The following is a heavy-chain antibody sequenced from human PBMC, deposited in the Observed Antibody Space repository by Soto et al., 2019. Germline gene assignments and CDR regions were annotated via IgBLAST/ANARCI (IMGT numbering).Heavy chain of an antibody. Sequence: QVQLVESGGGVVQPGRSLRLSCAASGFTFSSYAMHWVRQAPGKGLEWVAVISYDGSNKYYADSVKGRFTISRDNSKNTLYLQMNRLRAEDTAVYYCARPSGYSYGHEIGYWGQGTLVTVSS. D-gene: IGHD5-18*01. CDR1: GFTFSSYA. CDR2: ISYDGSNK. V-gene: IGHV3-30-3*01. CDR3: ARPSGYSYGHEIGY. J-gene: IGHJ4*02.